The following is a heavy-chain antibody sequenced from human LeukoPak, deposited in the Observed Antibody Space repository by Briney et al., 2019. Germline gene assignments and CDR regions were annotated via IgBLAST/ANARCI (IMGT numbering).Heavy chain of an antibody. CDR3: AKKKSGSTYGYDY. Sequence: ASVKVSCKASGDTFTGHYLHWVRQAPGQGLEWMGWINPNSGGTKFGQKFQSRVTMTRDTSISTAYMELSSLTSDDTAVYYCAKKKSGSTYGYDYWGQGTLVTVSS. V-gene: IGHV1-2*02. D-gene: IGHD5-18*01. J-gene: IGHJ4*02. CDR1: GDTFTGHY. CDR2: INPNSGGT.